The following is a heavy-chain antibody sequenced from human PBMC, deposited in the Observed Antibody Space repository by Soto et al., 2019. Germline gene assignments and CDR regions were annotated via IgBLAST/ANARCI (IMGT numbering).Heavy chain of an antibody. Sequence: QVQLQQWGAGLLKPSETLSLTCAVSGGSFSDYSWSWIRQPPGKGLEWICEITHSGGTNYNPSLKSRLTMSIDTSRRQFSLKLNSVTAADTAVYYCARGLEAGYRRIVRKAHFVIDYWGQGSLVTVSS. D-gene: IGHD3-16*02. CDR3: ARGLEAGYRRIVRKAHFVIDY. CDR2: ITHSGGT. V-gene: IGHV4-34*02. J-gene: IGHJ4*02. CDR1: GGSFSDYS.